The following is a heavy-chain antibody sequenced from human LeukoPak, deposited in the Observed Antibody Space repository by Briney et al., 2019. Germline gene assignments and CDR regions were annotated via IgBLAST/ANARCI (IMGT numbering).Heavy chain of an antibody. Sequence: PSETLSLTCTVSGGSISSYYWSWIRQPPGKGLEWIGYIYYSGSTNYNPSLKSRVTISVDTSKNQFSLKLNSVTAADTAVYYCARPYYYDSSGYPGAFDIWGQGTMVTVSS. V-gene: IGHV4-59*08. CDR1: GGSISSYY. J-gene: IGHJ3*02. CDR3: ARPYYYDSSGYPGAFDI. CDR2: IYYSGST. D-gene: IGHD3-22*01.